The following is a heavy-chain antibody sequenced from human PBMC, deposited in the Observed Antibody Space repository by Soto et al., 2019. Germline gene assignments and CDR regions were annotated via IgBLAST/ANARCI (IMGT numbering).Heavy chain of an antibody. V-gene: IGHV4-34*01. Sequence: XATLSLTFAVYGGSVSGYYWSWIRQPPGKGLEWIGEINHSGSTNYNPSLKSRVTISVDTSKNQFSLKLSSVTAADTAVYYCARVSLRVRGVIKDYFDYCGQRTLVTVSS. CDR3: ARVSLRVRGVIKDYFDY. D-gene: IGHD3-10*01. CDR2: INHSGST. J-gene: IGHJ4*02. CDR1: GGSVSGYY.